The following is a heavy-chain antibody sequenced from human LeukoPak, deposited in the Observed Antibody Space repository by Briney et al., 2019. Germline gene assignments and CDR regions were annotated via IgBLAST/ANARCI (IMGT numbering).Heavy chain of an antibody. CDR1: GGSFSGYY. Sequence: PSETLSLTCAVYGGSFSGYYWSWIRQPPGKGLEWIGEINHSGSTNYNPSLKSRVTISVDTSKNQFSLKLSSVTAADTAVYYCARDDYGGVLDYWGQGTLVTVSS. V-gene: IGHV4-34*01. D-gene: IGHD4-23*01. CDR3: ARDDYGGVLDY. J-gene: IGHJ4*02. CDR2: INHSGST.